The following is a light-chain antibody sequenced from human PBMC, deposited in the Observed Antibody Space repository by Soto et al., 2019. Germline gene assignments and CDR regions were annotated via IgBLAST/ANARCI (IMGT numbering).Light chain of an antibody. V-gene: IGKV3-11*01. CDR2: DAS. Sequence: EIVLTQSPATLSLSPGERATLSCRASESVSSYLAWYQQKPGQAPRLLIYDASNRATGIPARFSGSGSGTDLTLNISSLEPEDFAVYYCQQRSNWPLTFGGWTKVEIK. CDR1: ESVSSY. J-gene: IGKJ4*01. CDR3: QQRSNWPLT.